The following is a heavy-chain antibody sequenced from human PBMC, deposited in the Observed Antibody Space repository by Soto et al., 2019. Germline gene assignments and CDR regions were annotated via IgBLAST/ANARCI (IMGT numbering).Heavy chain of an antibody. J-gene: IGHJ6*02. CDR3: ARHDCIRSSCYYYYYYSMDV. Sequence: QVQLVQSGAEVKKPGSSVKVSCKTSGGTFSSYAISWVRQAPGQGLEWMGGIIPIFDTANYAQKFQGRVTITADESXXTXYXXLSSLRSEDTAVYYCARHDCIRSSCYYYYYYSMDVWGQGTTVTVSS. D-gene: IGHD2-2*01. CDR2: IIPIFDTA. V-gene: IGHV1-69*12. CDR1: GGTFSSYA.